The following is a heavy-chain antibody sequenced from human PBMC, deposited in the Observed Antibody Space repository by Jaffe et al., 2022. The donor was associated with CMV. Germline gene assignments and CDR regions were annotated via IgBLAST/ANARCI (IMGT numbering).Heavy chain of an antibody. Sequence: QVQLVQSGAEVKKPGASVKVSCRASSYTFTSYGISWVRQAPGQGLEWMGWISAYNGNTNYAQKFQGRITMTTDTSTSTAYMDLRSLRSDDTAVYYCARDLTVVRGVIIPKHLDYWGQGTLVTVSS. J-gene: IGHJ4*02. CDR1: SYTFTSYG. D-gene: IGHD3-10*01. V-gene: IGHV1-18*01. CDR3: ARDLTVVRGVIIPKHLDY. CDR2: ISAYNGNT.